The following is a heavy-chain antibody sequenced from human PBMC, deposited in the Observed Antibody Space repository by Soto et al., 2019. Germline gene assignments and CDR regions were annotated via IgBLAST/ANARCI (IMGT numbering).Heavy chain of an antibody. CDR3: ARDASTKAFEY. V-gene: IGHV1-8*01. D-gene: IGHD5-12*01. CDR2: MNPNSGNT. CDR1: GYTFTSYD. Sequence: ASVKVSCKASGYTFTSYDINWVRQATGQGLEWMGWMNPNSGNTVYAQKFQGRVTMTRNTSISTAYMELSSLRSEDTAAYYCARDASTKAFEYWGQGTLVTVSS. J-gene: IGHJ4*02.